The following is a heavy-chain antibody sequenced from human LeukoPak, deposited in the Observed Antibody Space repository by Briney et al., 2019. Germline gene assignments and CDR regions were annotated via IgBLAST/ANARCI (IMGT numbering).Heavy chain of an antibody. V-gene: IGHV3-23*01. CDR3: AKGGYYDFWSGPQRWFDP. CDR2: ISGSGGST. CDR1: GFTFSSYA. J-gene: IGHJ5*02. Sequence: GGSLGLSCAASGFTFSSYAMSWVRQAPGKGLEWVSAISGSGGSTYYADSVKGRFTISRDNSKNTLYLQMNSLRAEDTAVYYCAKGGYYDFWSGPQRWFDPWGQGTLVTVSS. D-gene: IGHD3-3*01.